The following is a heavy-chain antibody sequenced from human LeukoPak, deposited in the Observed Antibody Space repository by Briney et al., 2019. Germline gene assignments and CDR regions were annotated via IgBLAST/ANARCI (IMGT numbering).Heavy chain of an antibody. J-gene: IGHJ4*02. CDR2: VKSRSAGETT. D-gene: IGHD3-10*01. CDR3: TLIQGWGSGSYYRDF. V-gene: IGHV3-15*01. Sequence: GSLRLSCAASGFSISNDWMSWVRQAPGKGLEWVARVKSRSAGETTDYAAPVRGRFTISRDDSKNTLYLQMNSLKTEDTAVYYCTLIQGWGSGSYYRDFWGQGTLVTVSS. CDR1: GFSISNDW.